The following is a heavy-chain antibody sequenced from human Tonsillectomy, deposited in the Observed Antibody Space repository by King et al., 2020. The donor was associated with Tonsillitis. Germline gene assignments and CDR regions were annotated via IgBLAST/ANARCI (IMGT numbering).Heavy chain of an antibody. CDR2: ISGGGYST. D-gene: IGHD6-13*01. CDR1: GFTFSSYA. Sequence: VQLVESGGGLVQPGGSLRLSCAASGFTFSSYAMNWVRQAPGKGLEWVSSISGGGYSTYDADSVKGRFTISRDNSKNTLYLQMNSLRAEDTAVYYCAKENTATSGPDYFDYWGQGTLVTVSS. CDR3: AKENTATSGPDYFDY. V-gene: IGHV3-23*04. J-gene: IGHJ4*02.